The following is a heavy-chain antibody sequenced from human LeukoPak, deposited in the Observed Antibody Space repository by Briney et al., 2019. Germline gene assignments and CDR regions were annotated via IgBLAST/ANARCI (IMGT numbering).Heavy chain of an antibody. CDR3: ARGWATTQYTYYFDY. J-gene: IGHJ4*02. Sequence: GGSLRLSCAASGFTFSSYEMNWVRQAPGKGLEWVSYISGSSGTIHFADSVKGRFTISRDNAKNSLWLQMNSLRAEDTAVYYCARGWATTQYTYYFDYWGQGTLVTVSS. D-gene: IGHD5-12*01. V-gene: IGHV3-48*03. CDR1: GFTFSSYE. CDR2: ISGSSGTI.